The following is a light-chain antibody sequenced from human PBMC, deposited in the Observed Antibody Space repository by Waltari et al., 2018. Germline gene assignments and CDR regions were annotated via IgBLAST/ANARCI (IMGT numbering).Light chain of an antibody. CDR1: ASNIGTNV. J-gene: IGLJ3*02. CDR3: AAWDDSLNGRWV. CDR2: RSD. V-gene: IGLV1-44*01. Sequence: QSVLTQPPSASGTPGQGVTISCSGGASNIGTNVVNWYQQVPGKAPKLLSYRSDRRPAGVPDRFSGSKSGTSASLAISGLQSEDEADYYCAAWDDSLNGRWVFGGGTKVTVL.